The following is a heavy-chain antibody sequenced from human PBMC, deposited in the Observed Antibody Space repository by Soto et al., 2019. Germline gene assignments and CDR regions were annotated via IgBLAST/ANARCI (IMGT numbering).Heavy chain of an antibody. CDR2: ISGSGGST. J-gene: IGHJ6*02. Sequence: GGSLRLSCAASGFTFSSYAMSWVRQAPGEGLEWVSAISGSGGSTYYADSVKGRFTISRDNSKNTLYLQMNSLRAEDTAVYYCAKALRIAAAGTYYYYGMDVWGQGTTVTVSS. D-gene: IGHD6-13*01. V-gene: IGHV3-23*01. CDR1: GFTFSSYA. CDR3: AKALRIAAAGTYYYYGMDV.